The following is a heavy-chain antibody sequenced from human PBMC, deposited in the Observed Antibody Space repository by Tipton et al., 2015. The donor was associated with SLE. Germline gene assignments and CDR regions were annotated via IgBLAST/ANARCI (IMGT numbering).Heavy chain of an antibody. J-gene: IGHJ6*02. Sequence: LRLSCSVYGGSFSSYYWTWIRQPPGKGLEWIGEINHSGSTTYNPSLKSRLTISLDTSKNRFSLKLTSVTAADTAVYYCASASQYSYYYGLDVWGQGTTVTVSS. CDR2: INHSGST. CDR1: GGSFSSYY. CDR3: ASASQYSYYYGLDV. V-gene: IGHV4-34*01.